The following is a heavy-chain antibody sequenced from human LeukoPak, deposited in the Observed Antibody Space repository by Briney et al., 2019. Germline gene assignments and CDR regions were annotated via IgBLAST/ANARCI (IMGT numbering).Heavy chain of an antibody. Sequence: RGSLRLSCAASGFTFSSYAISWVRQAPGEGLEWVSAISSSGGSTYYADFVKGRFTIYRDNSKTTLYLQMNSLRAEDTAVYYCAKRAVAGKDLAYWGQRTLVTASS. CDR2: ISSSGGST. V-gene: IGHV3-23*01. J-gene: IGHJ4*02. CDR1: GFTFSSYA. CDR3: AKRAVAGKDLAY. D-gene: IGHD6-19*01.